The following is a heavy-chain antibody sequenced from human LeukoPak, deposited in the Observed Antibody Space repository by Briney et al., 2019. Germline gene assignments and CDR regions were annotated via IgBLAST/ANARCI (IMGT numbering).Heavy chain of an antibody. V-gene: IGHV3-30*18. J-gene: IGHJ4*02. CDR1: GFTFNTFS. CDR2: ISYDGTDK. CDR3: AKDRSALHDDGDYGGLDY. Sequence: GGSLRLSCAASGFTFNTFSMHWVRQAPGKGLEWVAMISYDGTDKYYADSVKGRFSISRDNSNSTLSLQISSLRPEDTALYYCAKDRSALHDDGDYGGLDYWGQGTLVTVSS. D-gene: IGHD4-17*01.